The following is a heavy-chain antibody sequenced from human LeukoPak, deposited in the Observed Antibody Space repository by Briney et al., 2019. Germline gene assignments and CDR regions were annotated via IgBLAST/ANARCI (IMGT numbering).Heavy chain of an antibody. V-gene: IGHV3-7*01. CDR1: GFSFNAYW. CDR2: INPAGSET. J-gene: IGHJ4*02. CDR3: ATFGLVAALDL. D-gene: IGHD5-12*01. Sequence: TGGSLRLSCAASGFSFNAYWMAWVRQAPGTGLEWVANINPAGSETFHVDPVKGRFSISRDHAKNLVYLQMSSLRAEDTAVYYCATFGLVAALDLWGQGTLVTVSS.